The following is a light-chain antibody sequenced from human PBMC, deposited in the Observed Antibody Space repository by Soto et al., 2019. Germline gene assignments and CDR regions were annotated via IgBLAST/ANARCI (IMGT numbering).Light chain of an antibody. J-gene: IGKJ1*01. CDR3: LQNNNYPWT. CDR2: DAS. CDR1: QDIKND. Sequence: AIQMTQSPSSLSASLGDRVTITCRASQDIKNDLGLYQQNPGTAPKLLIYDASTLQSGVPSTSSGSGSCPYFTLTITSLQPEDLAEYYCLQNNNYPWTFGQGTKVEIK. V-gene: IGKV1-6*01.